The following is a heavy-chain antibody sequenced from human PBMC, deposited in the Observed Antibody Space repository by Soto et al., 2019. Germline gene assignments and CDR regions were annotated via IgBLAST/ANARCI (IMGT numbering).Heavy chain of an antibody. CDR2: ISGSGGST. CDR1: GFTFSSYA. Sequence: GGSLRLSCAASGFTFSSYAMSWVRQAPGKGLEWVSAISGSGGSTYYADSVKGRFTISRDNSKNTLYLQMNSLRAEDTAVYYCVKALDIQSDPFFDYWGQGTLVTVSS. D-gene: IGHD5-12*01. J-gene: IGHJ4*02. CDR3: VKALDIQSDPFFDY. V-gene: IGHV3-23*01.